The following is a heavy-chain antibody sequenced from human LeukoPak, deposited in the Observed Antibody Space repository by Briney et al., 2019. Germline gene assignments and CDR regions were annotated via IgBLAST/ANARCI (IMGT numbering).Heavy chain of an antibody. D-gene: IGHD6-6*01. J-gene: IGHJ4*02. V-gene: IGHV3-11*01. CDR3: ASGSSSVGY. Sequence: GGSLRLSCVASGCIFSDYYMSWIRQTPGKGLEWISYISNSDNDIYYAGSVKGRFTISRDNTRNSLFLQMNSLRPDDTAVYYCASGSSSVGYWGQGTLVTVSP. CDR2: ISNSDNDI. CDR1: GCIFSDYY.